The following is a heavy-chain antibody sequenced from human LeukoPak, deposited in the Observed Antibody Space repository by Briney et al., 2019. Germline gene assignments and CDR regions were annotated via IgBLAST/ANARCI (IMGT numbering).Heavy chain of an antibody. J-gene: IGHJ4*02. D-gene: IGHD1-7*01. CDR2: IYYSGST. Sequence: PSETLSLTCTVSGGSNSSYYWSWIRQPPGKGLEWIGYIYYSGSTNYNPSLKSRVTISVDTSKNQFSLKLSSVTAADTAVYYCARERTGTTNDYWGQGTLVTVSS. CDR3: ARERTGTTNDY. CDR1: GGSNSSYY. V-gene: IGHV4-59*12.